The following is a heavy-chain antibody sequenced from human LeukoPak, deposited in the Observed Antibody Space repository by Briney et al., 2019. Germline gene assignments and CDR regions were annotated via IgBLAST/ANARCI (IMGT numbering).Heavy chain of an antibody. CDR2: IYYSGST. CDR3: AGCSSTSCYRYYYGMDV. CDR1: GGSISSYY. J-gene: IGHJ6*02. D-gene: IGHD2-2*01. Sequence: PSETLSLTCTVSGGSISSYYWSWIRQPPGKGLEWIGYIYYSGSTNYNLSLKSRVTISVDTSKNQFSLKLSSVTAADTAVYYCAGCSSTSCYRYYYGMDVWGQGTTVTVSS. V-gene: IGHV4-59*01.